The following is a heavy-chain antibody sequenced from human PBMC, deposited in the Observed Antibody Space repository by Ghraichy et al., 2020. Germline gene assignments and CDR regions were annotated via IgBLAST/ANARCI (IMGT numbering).Heavy chain of an antibody. CDR1: GFTFSNAW. J-gene: IGHJ4*02. CDR2: IKSKTDGGTT. CDR3: TTAGSNYYDSSGYYFLFDY. V-gene: IGHV3-15*01. D-gene: IGHD3-22*01. Sequence: GGSLRLSCAASGFTFSNAWMSWVRQAPGKGLEWVGRIKSKTDGGTTDYAAPVKGRFTISRDDSKNTLYLQMNSLKTEDTAVYYCTTAGSNYYDSSGYYFLFDYWGQGTLVTVSS.